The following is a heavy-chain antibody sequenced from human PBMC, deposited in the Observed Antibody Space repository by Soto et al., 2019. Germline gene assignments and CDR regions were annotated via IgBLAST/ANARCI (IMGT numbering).Heavy chain of an antibody. CDR1: GFTFSSHG. V-gene: IGHV3-33*01. D-gene: IGHD3-16*01. CDR2: IWYDGSNK. CDR3: ATWGDGKRSDY. Sequence: QVQLVESGGGVVQPGRSLTLSCAASGFTFSSHGMHWVRQAPGKGLEWVAVIWYDGSNKYYADSVKGRFVISRDNSKNPLCLEMNSLSAEDKAVSYCATWGDGKRSDYCGQGTLVTVSS. J-gene: IGHJ4*02.